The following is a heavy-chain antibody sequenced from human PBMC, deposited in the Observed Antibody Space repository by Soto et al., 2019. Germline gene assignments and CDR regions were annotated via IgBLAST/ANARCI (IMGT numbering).Heavy chain of an antibody. D-gene: IGHD5-12*01. CDR1: GFTVSSNY. J-gene: IGHJ4*02. V-gene: IGHV3-66*01. Sequence: GGSLRLSCAASGFTVSSNYMSWVRQAPGKGLEWVSVIYSGGSTYCADSVKGRFTISRDNSKNTLYLQMNSLRAEDTAVYYCARGLYSGWHYFDYWGQGTLVTVSS. CDR2: IYSGGST. CDR3: ARGLYSGWHYFDY.